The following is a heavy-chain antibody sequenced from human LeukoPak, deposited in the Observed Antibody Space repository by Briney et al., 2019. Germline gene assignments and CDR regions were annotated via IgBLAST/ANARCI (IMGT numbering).Heavy chain of an antibody. J-gene: IGHJ4*02. D-gene: IGHD3-16*01. CDR3: ARLVRFAPPDY. CDR1: GFTFSSFS. Sequence: AGGSLRLSCAASGFTFSSFSMNWVRQAPGKGLEWVSSVSSTSSYIYYADSVKGRFTISRDNAKNSLYLRMNSLRAEDTAVYYCARLVRFAPPDYWGQGTLVTVSS. V-gene: IGHV3-21*01. CDR2: VSSTSSYI.